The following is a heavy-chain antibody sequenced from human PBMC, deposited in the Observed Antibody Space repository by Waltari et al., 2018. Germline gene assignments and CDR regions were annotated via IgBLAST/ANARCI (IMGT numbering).Heavy chain of an antibody. J-gene: IGHJ4*02. Sequence: QVQLVQSGAEVKKPGSSVKVSCKASGGTFSSYTISWVRQAPGQGLEWMGKIIPSLVMANYAQNFQGRVTITADKSTSTAYMELSSLRSEDTAVYYCAAHRSFSDGVYVDYWGQGTLVTVSS. CDR2: IIPSLVMA. D-gene: IGHD3-16*01. CDR3: AAHRSFSDGVYVDY. V-gene: IGHV1-69*02. CDR1: GGTFSSYT.